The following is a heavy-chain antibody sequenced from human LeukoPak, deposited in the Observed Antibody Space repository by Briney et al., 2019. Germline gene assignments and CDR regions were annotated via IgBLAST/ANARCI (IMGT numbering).Heavy chain of an antibody. CDR1: GFTFSSYS. Sequence: PGGSLRLSCAASGFTFSSYSMNWVRQAPGKGLEWVSYISSSSSTIYYADSVKGRFTISRDNAKNSLYLQMNSLRAEDTAVYYCSQTAYYRVRSYFYYGMDVWGQGTAVTVSS. CDR3: SQTAYYRVRSYFYYGMDV. J-gene: IGHJ6*02. D-gene: IGHD3-9*01. CDR2: ISSSSSTI. V-gene: IGHV3-48*04.